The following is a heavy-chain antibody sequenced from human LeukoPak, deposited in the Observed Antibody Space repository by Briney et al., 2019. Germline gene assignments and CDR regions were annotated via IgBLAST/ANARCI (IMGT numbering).Heavy chain of an antibody. CDR2: IYPGEYDI. J-gene: IGHJ3*02. V-gene: IGHV5-51*03. CDR1: GYSFSNYW. Sequence: KPGESLKISCKGSGYSFSNYWIGWVRQMPGKGLEWMGIIYPGEYDIRYSPSFQGQVTISADKSISTAYLQWSSLKASDTAMYYCARRVDAFDIWGQGTMVTVSS. CDR3: ARRVDAFDI.